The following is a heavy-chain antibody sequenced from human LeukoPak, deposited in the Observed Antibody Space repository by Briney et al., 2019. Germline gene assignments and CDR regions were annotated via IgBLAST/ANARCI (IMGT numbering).Heavy chain of an antibody. D-gene: IGHD6-6*01. J-gene: IGHJ6*02. CDR1: GVSISSSSYY. V-gene: IGHV4-39*01. CDR3: ASARPGYYYYGMDV. Sequence: PSETLSLTCTVSGVSISSSSYYWGWIRQPPGKGLEWIGSIYYSGSTYYNPSLKSRVTISVDTSKNQSSPKLSSVTAADTAVYYCASARPGYYYYGMDVWGQGTTVTVSS. CDR2: IYYSGST.